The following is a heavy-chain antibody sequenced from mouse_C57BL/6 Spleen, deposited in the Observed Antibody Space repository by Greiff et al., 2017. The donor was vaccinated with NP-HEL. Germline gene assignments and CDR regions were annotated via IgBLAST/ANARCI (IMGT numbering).Heavy chain of an antibody. Sequence: DVQLQESGPGLVKPSQSLSLTCSVTGYSITSGYYWNWIRQFPGNKLEWMGYISYDGSNNYNPSLKNRISITLDTSKNQFFLKLNSVTTEDTATYYCARRGSSFDYWGQGTTLTVSS. V-gene: IGHV3-6*01. D-gene: IGHD1-1*01. CDR2: ISYDGSN. CDR3: ARRGSSFDY. CDR1: GYSITSGYY. J-gene: IGHJ2*01.